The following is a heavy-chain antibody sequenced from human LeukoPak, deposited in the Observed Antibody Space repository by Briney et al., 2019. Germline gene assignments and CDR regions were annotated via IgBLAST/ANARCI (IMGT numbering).Heavy chain of an antibody. CDR2: INPNSGGT. D-gene: IGHD2/OR15-2a*01. CDR1: GYTFTGYY. Sequence: ASVKVSCKASGYTFTGYYMHWVRQAPGQGLEWMGWINPNSGGTNYAQKFQGRVTMTRDTSISTAYMELSRLRSDDTAVYYCAKDLEYYRRFGDAFDIWGQGTMVTVSS. J-gene: IGHJ3*02. CDR3: AKDLEYYRRFGDAFDI. V-gene: IGHV1-2*02.